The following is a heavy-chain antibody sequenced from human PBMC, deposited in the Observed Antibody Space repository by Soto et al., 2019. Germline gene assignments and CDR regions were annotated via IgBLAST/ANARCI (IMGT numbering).Heavy chain of an antibody. V-gene: IGHV1-69*13. J-gene: IGHJ6*02. Sequence: EASVTVSCKASGGTFSSYAISWVRQAPGQGLEWMGGIIPIFGTANYAQKFQGRVTITADESTSTAYMELSSLRSEDTAVYYCARHDYENYYYGMDVWGQGTTVTVSS. CDR1: GGTFSSYA. D-gene: IGHD4-17*01. CDR2: IIPIFGTA. CDR3: ARHDYENYYYGMDV.